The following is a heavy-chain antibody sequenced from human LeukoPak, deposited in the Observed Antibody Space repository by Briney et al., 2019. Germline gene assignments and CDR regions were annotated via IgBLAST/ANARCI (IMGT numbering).Heavy chain of an antibody. J-gene: IGHJ4*02. CDR3: ARVDYDILTGYLSDFDY. V-gene: IGHV1-18*01. CDR1: GYTSTSYG. D-gene: IGHD3-9*01. Sequence: ASVTVSCKASGYTSTSYGISWVRQAPGQGLEWMGWISAYNGNTNYAQKLQGRVTMTTDTSTSTAYMEPRSLRSDDTAVYYCARVDYDILTGYLSDFDYWGQGTLVTVSS. CDR2: ISAYNGNT.